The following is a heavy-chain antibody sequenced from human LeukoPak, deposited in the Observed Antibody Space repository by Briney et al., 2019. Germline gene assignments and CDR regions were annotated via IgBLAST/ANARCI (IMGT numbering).Heavy chain of an antibody. J-gene: IGHJ4*02. Sequence: TGGSLRLSCAASGFTFSNYWMSWVRQAPGKGLEWVAKIKQDGSEEYYVDSVKGRFTISRDNAKNSLFLRMNSLRVEDTAIYYCARGGSYPGCWGQGTLVTVSS. CDR1: GFTFSNYW. CDR2: IKQDGSEE. D-gene: IGHD1-26*01. V-gene: IGHV3-7*03. CDR3: ARGGSYPGC.